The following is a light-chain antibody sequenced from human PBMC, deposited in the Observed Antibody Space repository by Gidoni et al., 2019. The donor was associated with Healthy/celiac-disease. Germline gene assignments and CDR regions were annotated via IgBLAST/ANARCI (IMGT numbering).Light chain of an antibody. CDR2: DNN. CDR3: GTWDSSLSAWV. J-gene: IGLJ3*02. V-gene: IGLV1-51*01. CDR1: SSNIGNNY. Sequence: QSVLTQPPYVSAAPGQKVTISCSGSSSNIGNNYVSWYQQLPGTAPKLLIYDNNKRPSGIPDRFSGSKSGTSATLGITGLQTGDEADYYCGTWDSSLSAWVFGGGTKLTVL.